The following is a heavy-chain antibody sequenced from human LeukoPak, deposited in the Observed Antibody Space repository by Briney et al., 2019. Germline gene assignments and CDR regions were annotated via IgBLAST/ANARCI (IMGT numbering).Heavy chain of an antibody. CDR2: IKFDGRAT. CDR3: ARDLFSGTYHEDF. CDR1: GFTLSSYW. Sequence: GESLRLSCVASGFTLSSYWMSWVGQAPGKGLEGVANIKFDGRATYYVDSVKGRFTISRDDAKNSLYLQMNSLRGEDTAVYYCARDLFSGTYHEDFWGQGTLVIVSS. V-gene: IGHV3-7*01. J-gene: IGHJ4*02. D-gene: IGHD1-26*01.